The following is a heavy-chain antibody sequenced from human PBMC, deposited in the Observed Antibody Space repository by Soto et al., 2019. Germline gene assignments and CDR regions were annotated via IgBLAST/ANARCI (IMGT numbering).Heavy chain of an antibody. CDR1: GGSISSYY. D-gene: IGHD7-27*01. CDR3: ARRWGYSFDY. CDR2: IYYSGST. J-gene: IGHJ4*02. V-gene: IGHV4-39*01. Sequence: SETLSLTCTVSGGSISSYYLGWIRRPPGKGLEWIGSIYYSGSTYYNPALTSRVTISVDTSKNQFSLKLSSVTAADTAVYYCARRWGYSFDYWGQGTLVTVSS.